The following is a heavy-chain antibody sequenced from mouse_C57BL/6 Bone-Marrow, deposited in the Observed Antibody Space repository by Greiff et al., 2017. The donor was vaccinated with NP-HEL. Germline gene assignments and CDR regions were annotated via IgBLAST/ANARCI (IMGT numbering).Heavy chain of an antibody. CDR1: GYTFTSYW. CDR2: IYPGNCDT. Sequence: VQLKESGTVLARPGASVKMSCTTSGYTFTSYWMHWVKQWPGQGLEWLGAIYPGNCDTSYNQKFKGTAKLTAVTSASTAYMELSSLTNEDSAVYYCTPGNGYCVAWFDDWGQGTLVTVSA. V-gene: IGHV1-5*01. J-gene: IGHJ3*01. D-gene: IGHD2-3*01. CDR3: TPGNGYCVAWFDD.